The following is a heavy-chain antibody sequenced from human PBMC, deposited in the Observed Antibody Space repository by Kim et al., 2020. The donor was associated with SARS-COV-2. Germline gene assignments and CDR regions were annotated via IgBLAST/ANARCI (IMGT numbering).Heavy chain of an antibody. D-gene: IGHD5-18*01. J-gene: IGHJ4*02. CDR1: GGSVSSGSYY. Sequence: SETLSLTCTVSGGSVSSGSYYWSWIRQPPGKGLEWIGYIYYSGYTNYNPFLKSRVIISVDTSKNQFSLKLTSVTAADTAVYYCARTRWIQLWTFENWGQGTLVTVSS. CDR3: ARTRWIQLWTFEN. V-gene: IGHV4-61*01. CDR2: IYYSGYT.